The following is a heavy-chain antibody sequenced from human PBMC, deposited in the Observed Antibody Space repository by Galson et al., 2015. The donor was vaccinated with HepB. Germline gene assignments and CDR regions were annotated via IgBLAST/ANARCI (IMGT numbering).Heavy chain of an antibody. CDR3: TTERITIFGVVYDAFDI. CDR2: ISGSGGST. V-gene: IGHV3-23*01. D-gene: IGHD3-3*01. J-gene: IGHJ3*02. Sequence: SLRLSCAASGFTFSSYAMSWVRQAPGKGLEWVSAISGSGGSTYYADSVKGRFTISRDDSKNTLYLQMNSLKTEDTAVYYCTTERITIFGVVYDAFDIWGQGTMVTVSS. CDR1: GFTFSSYA.